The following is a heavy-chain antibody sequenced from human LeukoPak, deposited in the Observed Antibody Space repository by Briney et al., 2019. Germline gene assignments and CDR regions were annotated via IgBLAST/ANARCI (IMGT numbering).Heavy chain of an antibody. CDR1: GFTFSTYA. Sequence: PGGSLRLSCAVSGFTFSTYAMSWVRQAPGKGLEWVSSISSSSSYIYYADSVKGRFTISRDNAENSLYLQMNSLRAEDTAVYYCARDRGTTGLFDYWGQGTLVTVSS. CDR2: ISSSSSYI. V-gene: IGHV3-21*01. D-gene: IGHD1-1*01. J-gene: IGHJ4*02. CDR3: ARDRGTTGLFDY.